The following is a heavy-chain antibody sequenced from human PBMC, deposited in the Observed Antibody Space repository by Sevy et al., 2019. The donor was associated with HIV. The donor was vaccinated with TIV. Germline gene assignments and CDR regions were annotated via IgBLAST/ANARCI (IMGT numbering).Heavy chain of an antibody. CDR3: ARESGSDWYLDS. CDR1: GFTFSDYY. V-gene: IGHV3-33*08. D-gene: IGHD2-21*02. CDR2: IFSDGTTK. Sequence: GGSLRLSCAASGFTFSDYYMDWVRQAPGRGLEWVAAIFSDGTTKYYGDSVKGRFTISRDNSKNALFLQMNSLRVDDTALYYCARESGSDWYLDSWGQGTLVTVSS. J-gene: IGHJ4*02.